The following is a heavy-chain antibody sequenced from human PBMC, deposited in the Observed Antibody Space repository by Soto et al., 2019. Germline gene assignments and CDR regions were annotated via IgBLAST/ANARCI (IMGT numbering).Heavy chain of an antibody. D-gene: IGHD1-20*01. Sequence: QITLKESGPTLVKPTQTLTLTCTFSGFSLNTNGAGVGWIRQPPGKALEWLAFIYWDDDKRYSPSLKNRLTIFKDASHNQVVLIMTNMDPVDTGTYYCAHRDPPYRNNWNGGWFDPWGQGTLVTVSS. V-gene: IGHV2-5*02. J-gene: IGHJ5*02. CDR2: IYWDDDK. CDR1: GFSLNTNGAG. CDR3: AHRDPPYRNNWNGGWFDP.